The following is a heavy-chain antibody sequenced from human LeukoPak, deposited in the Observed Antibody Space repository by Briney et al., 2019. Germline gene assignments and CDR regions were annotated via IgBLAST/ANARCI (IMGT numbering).Heavy chain of an antibody. J-gene: IGHJ4*02. CDR3: ARDRPRGVAAAGFDY. D-gene: IGHD6-13*01. V-gene: IGHV3-48*01. CDR1: GFTFSSYS. Sequence: GGSLRLSCAASGFTFSSYSMNWVRQAPGKGLEWVSYISSSSTIYYADSVKGRFTISRDNAKNSLYLQMSSLRAEDTAVYYCARDRPRGVAAAGFDYWGQGTLVTVSS. CDR2: ISSSSTI.